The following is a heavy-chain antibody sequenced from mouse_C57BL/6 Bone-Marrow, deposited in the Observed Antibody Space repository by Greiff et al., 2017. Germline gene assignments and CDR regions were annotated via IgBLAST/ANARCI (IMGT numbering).Heavy chain of an antibody. Sequence: DVKLVESGGGLVQPGGSLKLSCAASGFTFSDYYMYWVRQTPEKRLEWVAYISNGGGSTYYPDTVKGRFPISRDNAKNTLYLQMSRLKSEDTAMYYCARQGYYGRNFDYWGQGTTLTVSS. CDR1: GFTFSDYY. J-gene: IGHJ2*01. CDR2: ISNGGGST. D-gene: IGHD1-1*01. V-gene: IGHV5-12*01. CDR3: ARQGYYGRNFDY.